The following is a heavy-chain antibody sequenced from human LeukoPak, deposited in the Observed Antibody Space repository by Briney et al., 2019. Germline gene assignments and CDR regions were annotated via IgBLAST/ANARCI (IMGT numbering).Heavy chain of an antibody. D-gene: IGHD3-10*01. CDR1: GFTFSSYS. Sequence: PGGSLRLSRAASGFTFSSYSMNWVRQAPGKGLEWVSYISSGSSTVYYADSVKGRFTISRDNAKNSLYLQMNSLRDEDTAVYYCARVFLGSGNPIDYWGQGTLVTVSA. J-gene: IGHJ4*02. V-gene: IGHV3-48*02. CDR3: ARVFLGSGNPIDY. CDR2: ISSGSSTV.